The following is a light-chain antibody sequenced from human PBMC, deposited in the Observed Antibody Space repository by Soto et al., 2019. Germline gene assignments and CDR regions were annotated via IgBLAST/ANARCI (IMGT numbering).Light chain of an antibody. CDR1: SSDVGGYDY. J-gene: IGLJ1*01. CDR3: SSYSISTAYL. V-gene: IGLV2-14*01. Sequence: QSALTQPASVSGSPGQSITIYCTGTSSDVGGYDYVSWYQLHPGKAPKLMVFEVSNRPSGVSYRFSGSKSGNTASLTISGLQAEDEADYFFSSYSISTAYLFGTGTKVTVL. CDR2: EVS.